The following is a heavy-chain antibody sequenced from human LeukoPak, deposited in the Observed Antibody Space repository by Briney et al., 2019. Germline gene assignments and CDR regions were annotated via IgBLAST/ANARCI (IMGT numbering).Heavy chain of an antibody. CDR1: RYTFTSYY. D-gene: IGHD5-24*01. V-gene: IGHV1-46*01. Sequence: ASVKVSCKASRYTFTSYYMHWVRQAPGQGLEWMGIINPSGGSTSYAQKFQGRVTMTRDMSTSTVYMELSSLRSEDTAVYYCARAEATMVDFDYWGQGTLVTVSS. CDR2: INPSGGST. J-gene: IGHJ4*02. CDR3: ARAEATMVDFDY.